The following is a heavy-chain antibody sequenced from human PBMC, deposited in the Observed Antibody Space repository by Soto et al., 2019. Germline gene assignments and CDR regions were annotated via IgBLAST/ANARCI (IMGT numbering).Heavy chain of an antibody. CDR3: ARGLAPTHIDY. J-gene: IGHJ4*02. V-gene: IGHV4-59*01. Sequence: QVQLQESGPGLVEPSETLSLTCTVSGGSISSYYWSWIRQPPGKGLEWIGYIYYSGSTNYNPSLKSRVTISVDTSKNQFSLKLSSVTAADTAVYYCARGLAPTHIDYWGQGTLVTVSS. D-gene: IGHD6-6*01. CDR1: GGSISSYY. CDR2: IYYSGST.